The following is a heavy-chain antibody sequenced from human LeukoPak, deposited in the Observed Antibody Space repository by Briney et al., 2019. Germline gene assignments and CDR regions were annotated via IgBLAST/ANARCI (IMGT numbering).Heavy chain of an antibody. D-gene: IGHD3-16*01. CDR1: GFTFSSYT. CDR3: ARDKGGQALIAPLDY. V-gene: IGHV3-48*02. J-gene: IGHJ4*02. CDR2: ISTNSRDI. Sequence: GGSLGLSCAASGFTFSSYTMNWASQAPGKGLEWVAHISTNSRDIYYADSVRGRFTVSRDNAKNALFLQMNSLSDEDTAIYYCARDKGGQALIAPLDYWGQGTMVTVSS.